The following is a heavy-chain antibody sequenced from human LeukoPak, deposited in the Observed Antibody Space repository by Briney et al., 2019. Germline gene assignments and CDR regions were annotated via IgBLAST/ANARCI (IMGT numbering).Heavy chain of an antibody. J-gene: IGHJ4*02. V-gene: IGHV3-23*01. Sequence: GGCLRLSCLTSGFTLSTNAMSWVRQAPGKGLEWFSGISGSGASTYYADSVKGRFTISRDDSRNTLYLQMNSLRGDDTAVYYCAKDVGKWESLHFFDYWGQGTLVTVSS. CDR1: GFTLSTNA. D-gene: IGHD1-26*01. CDR3: AKDVGKWESLHFFDY. CDR2: ISGSGAST.